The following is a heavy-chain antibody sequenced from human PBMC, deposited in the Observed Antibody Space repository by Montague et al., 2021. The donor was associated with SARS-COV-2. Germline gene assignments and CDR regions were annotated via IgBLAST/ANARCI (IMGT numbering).Heavy chain of an antibody. CDR3: ARGRGKLVPPDL. CDR2: IHYSGSA. Sequence: TLSLTCNVSGGSINSDNYYWSWMCPHPGKGLEWIGYIHYSGSAHYSLSLRSRLTISMDTSKKPLSLTVNSVTAADTAVYYCARGRGKLVPPDLWGQGTLVTVSS. V-gene: IGHV4-31*03. D-gene: IGHD1-26*01. J-gene: IGHJ4*02. CDR1: GGSINSDNYY.